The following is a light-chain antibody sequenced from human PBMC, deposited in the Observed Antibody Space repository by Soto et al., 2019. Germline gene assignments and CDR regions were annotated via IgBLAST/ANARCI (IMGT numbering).Light chain of an antibody. CDR1: QSVSGSY. CDR3: QQYGGSPI. J-gene: IGKJ1*01. CDR2: GAS. V-gene: IGKV3-20*01. Sequence: EIVLTQSPGTLSLSPGERATLSCRASQSVSGSYLAWYQQKPGQAPRLLIYGASSRATGIPDRFSGSGSGTDFTLTISRLEPEDFAVYYCQQYGGSPIFGHGTKVEVK.